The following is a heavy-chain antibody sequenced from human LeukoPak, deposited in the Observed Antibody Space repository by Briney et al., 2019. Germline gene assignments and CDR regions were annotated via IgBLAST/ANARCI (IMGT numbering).Heavy chain of an antibody. CDR3: ATYTHWVAGDV. J-gene: IGHJ6*02. V-gene: IGHV3-7*01. D-gene: IGHD3-16*01. CDR2: MNQDGSAN. CDR1: GFTFSDSW. Sequence: GGSLRLSCAASGFTFSDSWTSWVRQAPGEGLEGVANMNQDGSANDYVDSVKARFTISRDNARNSLYLQMSSLRAEDTAVYYCATYTHWVAGDVWGQGTTVTVSS.